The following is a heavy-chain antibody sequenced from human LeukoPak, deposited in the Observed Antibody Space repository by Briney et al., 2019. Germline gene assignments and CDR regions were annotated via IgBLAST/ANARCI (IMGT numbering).Heavy chain of an antibody. CDR3: ARDGGFDY. J-gene: IGHJ4*02. Sequence: GASVKVSCKASGYTFTGFYMHWVRQAPGQGLEWMGWINHNSGDTSYAQRFQGRVTMTRDTSISTAYMELNRLSSDDAAVYYCARDGGFDYWGQGTLVTVSS. CDR1: GYTFTGFY. D-gene: IGHD3-10*01. CDR2: INHNSGDT. V-gene: IGHV1-2*02.